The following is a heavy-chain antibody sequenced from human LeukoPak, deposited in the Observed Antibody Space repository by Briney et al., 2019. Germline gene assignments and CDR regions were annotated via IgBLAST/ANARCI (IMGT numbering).Heavy chain of an antibody. V-gene: IGHV3-48*01. CDR3: ARRSEFGVLYYMDV. CDR2: ISASSGTI. Sequence: GGSLRVSCAASGFTFSTYSMNWVRQAPGKGLEWVSYISASSGTIYYADSVKGRFTISRDNARNSLYLQMNSLRAEDTAVYYCARRSEFGVLYYMDVWGKGTTVTVSS. J-gene: IGHJ6*03. D-gene: IGHD3-16*01. CDR1: GFTFSTYS.